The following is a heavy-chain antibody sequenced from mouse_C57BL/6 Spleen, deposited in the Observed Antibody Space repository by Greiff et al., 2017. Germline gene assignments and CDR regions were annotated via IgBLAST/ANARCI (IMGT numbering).Heavy chain of an antibody. D-gene: IGHD2-4*01. CDR3: ARDYDYRCWYFDV. CDR1: GYTFTSYW. V-gene: IGHV1-72*01. Sequence: QVQLQQPGAELVKPGASVKLSCKASGYTFTSYWMHWVKQRPGRGLEWIGRIDPTSGGTKYNEKFKSKAKLTVDKPSSTAYMQLSSLTSEDSAVYYCARDYDYRCWYFDVWGTGTTVTVSS. J-gene: IGHJ1*03. CDR2: IDPTSGGT.